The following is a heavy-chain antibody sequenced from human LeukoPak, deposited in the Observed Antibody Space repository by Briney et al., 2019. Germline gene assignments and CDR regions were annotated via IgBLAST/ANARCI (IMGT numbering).Heavy chain of an antibody. Sequence: PGGSLRLSCAASGFTFSSYAMHWVRQAPGKGLEWVAVISYDGSNKYYADSVKGRFTISRDNSKNTLYLQMNSLRAEDTAVYYCARGVGPNWFDPWGQGTLVTVSS. CDR2: ISYDGSNK. CDR3: ARGVGPNWFDP. V-gene: IGHV3-30-3*01. CDR1: GFTFSSYA. J-gene: IGHJ5*02.